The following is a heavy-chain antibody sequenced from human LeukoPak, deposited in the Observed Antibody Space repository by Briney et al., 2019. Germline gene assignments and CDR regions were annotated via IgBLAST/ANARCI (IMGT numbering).Heavy chain of an antibody. Sequence: GEPLNTSGKGSGYSFTGYWIGWLRQMQGKGLEWMGIIYPVDSATTYSPSFQGQVTISADKSISTAYLQWSSLKASDTAMYYCARSKLSDDSSGYYLLYYYYGMDVWGQGTTVTVSS. CDR2: IYPVDSAT. CDR1: GYSFTGYW. V-gene: IGHV5-51*01. J-gene: IGHJ6*02. D-gene: IGHD3-22*01. CDR3: ARSKLSDDSSGYYLLYYYYGMDV.